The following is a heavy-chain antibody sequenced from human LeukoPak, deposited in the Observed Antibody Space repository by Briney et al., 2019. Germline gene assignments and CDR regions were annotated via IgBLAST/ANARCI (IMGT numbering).Heavy chain of an antibody. J-gene: IGHJ6*03. D-gene: IGHD3-3*01. Sequence: GGSLRLSCAASGFTFSDYSMNWVRQAPGKGLEWVASISGGASYIYYADSVKGRFTISRDNAKNSLYLQMNSLRAEDTALYYCARGQGDFWSGSYYYYYMDVWGKGTTVTVSS. CDR3: ARGQGDFWSGSYYYYYMDV. CDR1: GFTFSDYS. V-gene: IGHV3-21*01. CDR2: ISGGASYI.